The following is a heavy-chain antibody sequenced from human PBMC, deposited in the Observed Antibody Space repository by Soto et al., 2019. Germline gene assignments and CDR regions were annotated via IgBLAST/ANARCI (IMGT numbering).Heavy chain of an antibody. D-gene: IGHD5-12*01. CDR1: GFTFSSYN. CDR2: ISSSITTI. J-gene: IGHJ4*02. CDR3: ARGWIGIDY. V-gene: IGHV3-48*01. Sequence: EVQLVESGGGLVQPGGSLRLSCAASGFTFSSYNMNWVRQAPGKGLEWVSYISSSITTIYYADSVKGRFTISKDNAKNSLYLQMNSLRAEDTAVYYCARGWIGIDYWGQGTLVTVSS.